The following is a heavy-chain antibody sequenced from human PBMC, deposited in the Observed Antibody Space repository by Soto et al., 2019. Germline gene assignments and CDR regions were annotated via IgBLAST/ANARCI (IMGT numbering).Heavy chain of an antibody. V-gene: IGHV1-18*01. CDR3: AREPPDY. Sequence: ASVKASSKAHGYTYTNFSINWVRLAPGQGLEWVGRISPYNGDTNSAQKFQDRVSMTTDTSTTTAYMELRNLRSDDTAVYYCAREPPDYWGQGTLGTVSS. J-gene: IGHJ4*02. CDR2: ISPYNGDT. CDR1: GYTYTNFS.